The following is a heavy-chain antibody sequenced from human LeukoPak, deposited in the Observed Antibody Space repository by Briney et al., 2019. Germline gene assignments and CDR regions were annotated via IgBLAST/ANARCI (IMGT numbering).Heavy chain of an antibody. Sequence: GESLKISCKGSGYGFTSYWIGWVRQMPGKGLEWMGIIYPGDSDTRYSPSFQGQVTISADKSISTAYLQWNSLEASDIGIYYCARHDRAVAVAGRAPFDYWGQGTLVTVSS. V-gene: IGHV5-51*01. J-gene: IGHJ4*02. CDR2: IYPGDSDT. CDR1: GYGFTSYW. CDR3: ARHDRAVAVAGRAPFDY. D-gene: IGHD6-19*01.